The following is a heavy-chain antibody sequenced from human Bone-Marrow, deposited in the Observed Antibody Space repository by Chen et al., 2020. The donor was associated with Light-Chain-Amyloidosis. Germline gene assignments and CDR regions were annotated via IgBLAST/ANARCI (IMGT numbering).Heavy chain of an antibody. D-gene: IGHD6-19*01. V-gene: IGHV3-21*02. Sequence: EVQLAESGGGLVKPGGSLRLSCTASGFTFRSYSLNWVRQAPGKGLEWVSFINFNNNYIYYADSVKGRFTVSRDDAKNSLYLQMSSLRADDTAVYYCAKDMVFAGPSSGWYPPRGVFDYWGQGTLVTVSS. CDR2: INFNNNYI. CDR1: GFTFRSYS. CDR3: AKDMVFAGPSSGWYPPRGVFDY. J-gene: IGHJ4*02.